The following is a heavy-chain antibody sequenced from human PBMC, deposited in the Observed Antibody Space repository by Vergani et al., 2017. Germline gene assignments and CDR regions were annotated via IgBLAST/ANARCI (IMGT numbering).Heavy chain of an antibody. D-gene: IGHD3-10*01. V-gene: IGHV3-21*01. Sequence: EVQLVESGGGLVKPGGSLRLSCAASGFTFSSYSMNWVRQAPGKGLEWVSSISSSSSYMYYADSVKGRFTISRDNAKNSLYLQMNSLRAEDTAVYYCARSRLAGITMVRGVIGYWGQGTLVTVSS. CDR3: ARSRLAGITMVRGVIGY. CDR1: GFTFSSYS. J-gene: IGHJ4*02. CDR2: ISSSSSYM.